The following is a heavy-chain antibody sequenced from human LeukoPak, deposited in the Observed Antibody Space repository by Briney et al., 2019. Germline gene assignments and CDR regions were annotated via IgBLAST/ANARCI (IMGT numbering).Heavy chain of an antibody. CDR1: GFAFSSYA. CDR2: ISGSGNRT. CDR3: AKNLYCGGGSCYPSALGMDV. V-gene: IGHV3-23*01. J-gene: IGHJ6*02. D-gene: IGHD2-15*01. Sequence: GGSLRLSCAASGFAFSSYAMSWVRQAPGKGLEWVSSISGSGNRTYYADSVKGRFTISRDNSKNTLFLQMNSLRAEDTAVYYCAKNLYCGGGSCYPSALGMDVWGQGTTVTVSS.